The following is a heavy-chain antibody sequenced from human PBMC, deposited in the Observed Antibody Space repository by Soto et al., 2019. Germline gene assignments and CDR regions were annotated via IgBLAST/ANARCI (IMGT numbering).Heavy chain of an antibody. V-gene: IGHV1-3*01. CDR3: AREEYCSGGSCYWYNWFDP. CDR1: GYTFTSYA. D-gene: IGHD2-15*01. Sequence: PSVTVSCKASGYTFTSYAMHWVRQAPGQRLEWMGWINAGNGNTKYSQKFQGRVTITRDTSASTAYMELSSLRSEDTAVYYCAREEYCSGGSCYWYNWFDPWGQGTLVTVSS. CDR2: INAGNGNT. J-gene: IGHJ5*02.